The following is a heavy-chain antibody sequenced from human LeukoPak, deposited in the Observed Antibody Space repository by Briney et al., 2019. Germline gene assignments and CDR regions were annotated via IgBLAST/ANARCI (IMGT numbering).Heavy chain of an antibody. V-gene: IGHV3-74*01. D-gene: IGHD2-15*01. J-gene: IGHJ4*02. CDR3: ARDLSGYSDY. Sequence: GGSLRLSCAASGFVFSSYWLHWVRQAPGKGLVWVSRISDADGSITDYADSVRGRFTISRDTAKNTLYLEMNSLGAEDTAVYYCARDLSGYSDYWGQGTLVTVSS. CDR1: GFVFSSYW. CDR2: ISDADGSIT.